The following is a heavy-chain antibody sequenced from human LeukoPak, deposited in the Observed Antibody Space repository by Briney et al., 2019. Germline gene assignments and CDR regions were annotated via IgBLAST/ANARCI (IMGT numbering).Heavy chain of an antibody. CDR1: GGSISSYY. Sequence: PSETLSLTCTVSGGSISSYYWSWIQQPAGKGLEWIGRIYTSGSTDYNPSLKSRVTMSVDTSTNQFSLKLSSVTAADTAVYYCARIGSGYDYDYWGQGTLVTVSS. V-gene: IGHV4-4*07. J-gene: IGHJ4*02. CDR3: ARIGSGYDYDY. CDR2: IYTSGST. D-gene: IGHD5-12*01.